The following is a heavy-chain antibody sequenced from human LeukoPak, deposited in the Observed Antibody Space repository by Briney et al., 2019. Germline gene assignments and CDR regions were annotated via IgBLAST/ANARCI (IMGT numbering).Heavy chain of an antibody. CDR3: ARGPGSSGGAFVGDY. CDR1: GFTFSNHW. V-gene: IGHV3-74*01. Sequence: GGSLRLSCEASGFTFSNHWMHWVRQVPGKGLVWVSRIDGGGSSTSYADSVRGRFSISRDNGKSTLYLQMNSLKVEDTAVYYCARGPGSSGGAFVGDYWGHGTLVTVSS. J-gene: IGHJ4*01. D-gene: IGHD3-22*01. CDR2: IDGGGSST.